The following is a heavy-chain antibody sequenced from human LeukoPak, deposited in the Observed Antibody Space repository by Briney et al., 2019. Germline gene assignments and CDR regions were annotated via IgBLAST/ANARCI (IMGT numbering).Heavy chain of an antibody. D-gene: IGHD2-2*01. CDR1: GYSISSGYY. Sequence: SETLSLTCAVSGYSISSGYYWGWIRQPPGKGLEWIGSIYHGGITFYNPSLKSQVTISIDTSKNQFSLRLTSVTAADTAVYYCARHIGRCPTCYPNWFDLWGQGTLVTVSS. J-gene: IGHJ5*02. CDR2: IYHGGIT. CDR3: ARHIGRCPTCYPNWFDL. V-gene: IGHV4-38-2*01.